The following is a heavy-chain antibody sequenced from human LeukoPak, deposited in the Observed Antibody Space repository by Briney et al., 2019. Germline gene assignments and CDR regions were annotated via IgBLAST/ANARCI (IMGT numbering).Heavy chain of an antibody. CDR3: VRDDILTGYPTPFDY. CDR1: GFTFSSYS. J-gene: IGHJ4*02. CDR2: IYSGGST. V-gene: IGHV3-66*01. D-gene: IGHD3-9*01. Sequence: GGSLRLSCAASGFTFSSYSMNWVRQAPGKGLEWVSVIYSGGSTYYADSVKGRFTISRDNAKNSLYLQMNSLRAEDTAVYYCVRDDILTGYPTPFDYWGQGTLVTVSS.